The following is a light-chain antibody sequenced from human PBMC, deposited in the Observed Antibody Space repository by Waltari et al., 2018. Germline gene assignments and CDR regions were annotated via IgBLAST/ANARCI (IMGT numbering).Light chain of an antibody. V-gene: IGLV1-40*01. CDR2: SDT. CDR3: QSYDRSLSGSV. Sequence: QSVLTQPPSVSGAPGQRVTISCTGSSSNLGAGYDVHCYQHFPGAGPNLIIYSDTPRPAGVPDRFSGSKSGTSASLAVTGLQADDEADYYCQSYDRSLSGSVFGGGTKLTVL. J-gene: IGLJ3*02. CDR1: SSNLGAGYD.